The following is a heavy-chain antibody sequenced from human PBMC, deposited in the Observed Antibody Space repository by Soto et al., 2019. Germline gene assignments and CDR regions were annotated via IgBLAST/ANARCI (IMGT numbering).Heavy chain of an antibody. D-gene: IGHD1-26*01. V-gene: IGHV3-23*01. CDR1: GFTFSNFA. CDR2: ISGSGGNT. CDR3: AKGGRIADSQYYGMDV. J-gene: IGHJ6*02. Sequence: EVQLLESGGGLVQPGGSLRLSCAASGFTFSNFAMSWVRQAPGKGLEWVSTISGSGGNTYYADSVKGRFTISGDNFKPTLYRKMNNPGANGTGISYWAKGGRIADSQYYGMDVWGQGATVTV.